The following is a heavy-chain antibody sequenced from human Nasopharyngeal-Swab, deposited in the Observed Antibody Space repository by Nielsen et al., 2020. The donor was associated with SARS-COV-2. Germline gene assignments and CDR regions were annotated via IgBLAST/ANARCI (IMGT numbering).Heavy chain of an antibody. J-gene: IGHJ4*02. V-gene: IGHV3-30-3*01. Sequence: WIRQPPGKGLEWVAVISYDGSNRYYADSVKGRFTISGDNSKNTLYLQMNSLRAKDTAVYYCARGDSSSSTGVDYWGQGTLVTVSS. D-gene: IGHD6-6*01. CDR2: ISYDGSNR. CDR3: ARGDSSSSTGVDY.